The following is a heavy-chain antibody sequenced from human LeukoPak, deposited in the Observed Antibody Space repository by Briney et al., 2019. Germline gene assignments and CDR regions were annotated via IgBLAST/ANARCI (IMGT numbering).Heavy chain of an antibody. D-gene: IGHD2-2*01. Sequence: SETPSLTCTVSGGSISSYYWSWIRQPAGKGLEWIGRIYTSGSTNYNPSLKSRVTISVDTSKNQFSLKLSSVTAADTAVYYCAREPNYCSSTSCYLLNWFDPWGQGTLVTVSS. V-gene: IGHV4-4*07. CDR3: AREPNYCSSTSCYLLNWFDP. J-gene: IGHJ5*02. CDR1: GGSISSYY. CDR2: IYTSGST.